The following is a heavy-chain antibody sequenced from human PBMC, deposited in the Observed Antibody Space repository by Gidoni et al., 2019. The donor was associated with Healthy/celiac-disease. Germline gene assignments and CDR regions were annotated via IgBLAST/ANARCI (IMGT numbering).Heavy chain of an antibody. J-gene: IGHJ6*02. CDR3: ARDRYGSGSYYNYYYYGMDV. Sequence: WVANIKQDGSEKYYVDSVKGRFTISRDNAKNSLYLQMNSLRAEDTAVYYCARDRYGSGSYYNYYYYGMDVWGQGTTVTVSS. D-gene: IGHD3-10*01. V-gene: IGHV3-7*01. CDR2: IKQDGSEK.